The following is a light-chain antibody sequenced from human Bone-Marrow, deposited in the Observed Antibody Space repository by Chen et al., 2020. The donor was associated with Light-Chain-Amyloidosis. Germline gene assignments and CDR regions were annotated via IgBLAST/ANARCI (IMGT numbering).Light chain of an antibody. J-gene: IGLJ2*01. V-gene: IGLV3-25*03. Sequence: SYELTQPPSVSVSPGQTARITCSGDDLPTKYAYWYQQKPGQAPVLVIHSDTERPPGISERFSGSSSGTTATVTIRGVQAEDEADYHCQSADSSGTDEVIFGGGTKLTVL. CDR1: DLPTKY. CDR2: SDT. CDR3: QSADSSGTDEVI.